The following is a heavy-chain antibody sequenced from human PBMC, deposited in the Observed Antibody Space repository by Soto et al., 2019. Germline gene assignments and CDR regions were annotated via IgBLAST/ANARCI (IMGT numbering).Heavy chain of an antibody. CDR3: ARDSLTGNWFDP. Sequence: QLQLQESGSGLVKPSQTLSLTCAVSGGSISSGGYSWNWIRQLPGKGLEWIGYIYHSGGTLYNPSLKSRVTISVDESRNQVYLTLTSVTAADTAVYYFARDSLTGNWFDPWGQGTLVTVSS. CDR1: GGSISSGGYS. V-gene: IGHV4-30-2*06. CDR2: IYHSGGT. D-gene: IGHD2-8*02. J-gene: IGHJ5*02.